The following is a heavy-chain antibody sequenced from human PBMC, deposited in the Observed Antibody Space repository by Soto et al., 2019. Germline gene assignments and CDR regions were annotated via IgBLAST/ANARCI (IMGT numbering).Heavy chain of an antibody. V-gene: IGHV4-59*01. J-gene: IGHJ4*02. CDR3: ARGSELWPY. Sequence: QVQLQESGPGLVKPSETLSLTCTVSVGSISSYYWSWIREPPGKGLEWIGYVYSSGRTSYNPSLRSRVTISVDTSNNQFSLDLSSVTAADTAVYDCARGSELWPYWGQGTLVTVSS. CDR1: VGSISSYY. CDR2: VYSSGRT. D-gene: IGHD5-18*01.